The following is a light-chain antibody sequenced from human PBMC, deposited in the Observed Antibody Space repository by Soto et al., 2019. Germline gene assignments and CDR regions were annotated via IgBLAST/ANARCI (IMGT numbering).Light chain of an antibody. CDR3: QQYGGSPRT. J-gene: IGKJ1*01. Sequence: EIVLTQSPGTLSLSPGERATLSCRASQSVSSSSLAWYQQKRGQAPRLLIHGASSRATGIPDRFSGSGSGTDFTLTISRLEPEDFAVYHCQQYGGSPRTFGQGTKVEVK. CDR1: QSVSSSS. V-gene: IGKV3-20*01. CDR2: GAS.